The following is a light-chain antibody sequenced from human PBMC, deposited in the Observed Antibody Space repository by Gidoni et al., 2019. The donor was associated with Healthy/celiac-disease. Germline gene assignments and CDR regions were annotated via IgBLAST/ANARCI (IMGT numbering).Light chain of an antibody. V-gene: IGKV1-39*01. J-gene: IGKJ1*01. CDR3: QQSYSTPWT. Sequence: DIQMTKSPSSLSASVGDRVTITCRASPSISSYLNWYQQKPGKAPKLLIYAASILQSGVPSRFSCSGSGTDFTLTISSLQPEDFSTYYCQQSYSTPWTFXQXTKVEIK. CDR1: PSISSY. CDR2: AAS.